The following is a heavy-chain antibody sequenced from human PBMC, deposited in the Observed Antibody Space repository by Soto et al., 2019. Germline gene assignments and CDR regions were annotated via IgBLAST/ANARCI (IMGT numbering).Heavy chain of an antibody. V-gene: IGHV1-69*01. Sequence: QVQLVQSGAEGKKPGSSVKVSCKASGGTFSSYAISWVRQAPGQGLEWMGGIIPIFGTANYAQKFQGRVTITADESTSTAYMELSSLRSEETDVYYCARDAPSKLELFGGNWFDPWGQGTLVTVSS. CDR2: IIPIFGTA. CDR3: ARDAPSKLELFGGNWFDP. J-gene: IGHJ5*02. CDR1: GGTFSSYA. D-gene: IGHD1-7*01.